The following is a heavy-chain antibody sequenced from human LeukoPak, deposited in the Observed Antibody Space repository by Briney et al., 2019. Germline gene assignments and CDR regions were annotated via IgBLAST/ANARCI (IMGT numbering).Heavy chain of an antibody. V-gene: IGHV3-66*01. CDR3: ARWAGYSSTWYGLFDY. Sequence: GGSLRLSCAASGFTVSTTYMSWVRQAPGKGLEWISVIYSGGSTYYADSVKGRFTISRDNSKNTLYLQMNSLRAEDTAVYYCARWAGYSSTWYGLFDYWGRGTLVTVSS. CDR1: GFTVSTTY. J-gene: IGHJ4*02. CDR2: IYSGGST. D-gene: IGHD6-13*01.